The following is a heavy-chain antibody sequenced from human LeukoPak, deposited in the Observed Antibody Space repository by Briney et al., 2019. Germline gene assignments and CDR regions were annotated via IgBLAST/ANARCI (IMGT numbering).Heavy chain of an antibody. CDR1: GGTFSSNA. CDR2: IIPIFGTA. D-gene: IGHD1-26*01. Sequence: SVKVSCKASGGTFSSNAISWVRQAPGQGLEWVGGIIPIFGTANYAQKFQGRVTITADESTSTAYMELSSLRSEDTAVYYCAREPPPLFGIVGATGYFDYWGQGTLVTVSS. CDR3: AREPPPLFGIVGATGYFDY. J-gene: IGHJ4*02. V-gene: IGHV1-69*01.